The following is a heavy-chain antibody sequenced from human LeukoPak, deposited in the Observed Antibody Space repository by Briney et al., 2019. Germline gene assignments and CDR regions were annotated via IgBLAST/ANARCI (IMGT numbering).Heavy chain of an antibody. J-gene: IGHJ4*02. Sequence: PSETLSLTCAVYGGSFSGYYWSWIRQPPGKGLEWIGEINHSGSTNYNPSLKSRVTISVDTSKNQFSLKLSSVTAAVTAVYYCARYSGYDYYFDYWGQGTLVTVSS. CDR1: GGSFSGYY. D-gene: IGHD5-12*01. V-gene: IGHV4-34*01. CDR2: INHSGST. CDR3: ARYSGYDYYFDY.